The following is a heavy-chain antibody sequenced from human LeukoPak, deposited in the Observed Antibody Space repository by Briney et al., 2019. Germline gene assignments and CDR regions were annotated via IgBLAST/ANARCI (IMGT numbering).Heavy chain of an antibody. V-gene: IGHV4-59*01. CDR3: ASGRTSGSYYIDF. D-gene: IGHD1-26*01. CDR2: IYYSGST. J-gene: IGHJ4*02. Sequence: KTSETLSLTCTVSGGSITSYYWTWTRQPPGKGLEWIGYIYYSGSTNYSPSLKSRVTISLDTSKNQFSLKLSSVTAADTAVYYCASGRTSGSYYIDFWGQGTLVTVSS. CDR1: GGSITSYY.